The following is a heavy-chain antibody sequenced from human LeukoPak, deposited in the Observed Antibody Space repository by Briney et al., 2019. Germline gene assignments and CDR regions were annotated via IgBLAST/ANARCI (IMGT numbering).Heavy chain of an antibody. V-gene: IGHV4-39*07. CDR1: GGSISSGGYY. CDR3: ARGTTVTPPDY. Sequence: SETLSLTCTVSGGSISSGGYYWSWIRQPPGKGLEWIGEINHSGSTNYNPSLKSRVTISVDTSKNQFSLKLSSVTAADTAVYYCARGTTVTPPDYWGQGTLVTVSS. J-gene: IGHJ4*02. CDR2: INHSGST. D-gene: IGHD4-17*01.